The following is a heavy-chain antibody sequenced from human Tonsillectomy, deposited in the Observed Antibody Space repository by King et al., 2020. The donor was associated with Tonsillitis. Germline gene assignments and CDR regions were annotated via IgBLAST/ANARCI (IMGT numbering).Heavy chain of an antibody. V-gene: IGHV1-69*06. CDR2: VIPIFGTA. CDR1: GGTFSSYA. Sequence: VQLVESGAEVKKPGSSVKVSCKASGGTFSSYALSWVRQTPGQGLEWMGGVIPIFGTANYAQKFQGRVTITADKSTSTAYMGLSSLTAEDTAVYYCARDYRDYYDSSGFQGAFDFWGQGTMVTVSS. CDR3: ARDYRDYYDSSGFQGAFDF. D-gene: IGHD3-22*01. J-gene: IGHJ3*01.